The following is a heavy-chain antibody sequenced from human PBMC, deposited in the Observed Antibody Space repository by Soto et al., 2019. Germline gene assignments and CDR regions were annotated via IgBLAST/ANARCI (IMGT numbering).Heavy chain of an antibody. CDR2: IYFSGST. Sequence: SETLSLTCTVSGGSISSGDYYWSWIRQHPGKGLEWIGYIYFSGSTYYNPSLKSRLNISVDTSKNQFSLKLSSVTAADTAVYYCARDRRPSGYPSHYYGMDVWGQGTTVTVSS. CDR3: ARDRRPSGYPSHYYGMDV. D-gene: IGHD5-12*01. V-gene: IGHV4-31*03. CDR1: GGSISSGDYY. J-gene: IGHJ6*02.